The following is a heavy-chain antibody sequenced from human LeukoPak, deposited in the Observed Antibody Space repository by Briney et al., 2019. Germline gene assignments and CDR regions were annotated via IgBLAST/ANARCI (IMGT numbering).Heavy chain of an antibody. CDR2: IKEDGSQK. CDR1: GFTFSSYW. CDR3: ARRGGSSSRRSPVDY. J-gene: IGHJ4*02. V-gene: IGHV3-7*01. Sequence: PGGSLRLSCSASGFTFSSYWMTWVRQAPGKGPEWVANIKEDGSQKYYVDSVRGRFTISRDNAKNSLFLQMNSLRAEDTAVYYCARRGGSSSRRSPVDYWGQGTLVTGSS. D-gene: IGHD6-6*01.